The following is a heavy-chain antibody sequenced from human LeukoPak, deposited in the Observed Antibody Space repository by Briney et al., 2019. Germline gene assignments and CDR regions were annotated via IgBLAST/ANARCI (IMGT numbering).Heavy chain of an antibody. D-gene: IGHD6-13*01. J-gene: IGHJ4*02. CDR3: ASGLNSRSSSC. CDR2: ICLESGGT. Sequence: AASVTVSCTASGYSFTGYCMHWVRQAPGQGLEWMGRICLESGGTNYAQKFQGRVTMTTDTTVSTAYMELSGLKSDDTAVYYCASGLNSRSSSCWGQGTRVTVSS. CDR1: GYSFTGYC. V-gene: IGHV1-2*02.